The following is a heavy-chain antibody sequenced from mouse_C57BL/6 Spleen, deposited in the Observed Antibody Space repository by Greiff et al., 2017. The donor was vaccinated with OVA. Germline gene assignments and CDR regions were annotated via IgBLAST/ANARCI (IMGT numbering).Heavy chain of an antibody. V-gene: IGHV1-42*01. CDR1: GYSFTGYY. J-gene: IGHJ4*01. CDR3: ARSSLMGAMDY. CDR2: INPSTGGT. Sequence: VQLQQSGPELVKPGASVKISCKASGYSFTGYYMNWVKQSPEKSLEWIGEINPSTGGTTYNQKFKAKATLTVDKSSSTAYMQLKSLTSEDSAVYYCARSSLMGAMDYWGQGTSVTVSS.